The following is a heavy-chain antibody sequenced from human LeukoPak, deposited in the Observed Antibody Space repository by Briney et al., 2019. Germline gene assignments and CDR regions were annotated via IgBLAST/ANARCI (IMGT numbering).Heavy chain of an antibody. Sequence: AASVKVSCKASGGTFSSYAISWVRQAPGQGLEWMGRIIPILGIANYAQKFQGRVTITADKSTSTAYMELSSLRSEDTAVYYCARGGALGDGLAFDIWGQGTMVTVSS. CDR1: GGTFSSYA. CDR2: IIPILGIA. J-gene: IGHJ3*02. D-gene: IGHD3-16*01. CDR3: ARGGALGDGLAFDI. V-gene: IGHV1-69*04.